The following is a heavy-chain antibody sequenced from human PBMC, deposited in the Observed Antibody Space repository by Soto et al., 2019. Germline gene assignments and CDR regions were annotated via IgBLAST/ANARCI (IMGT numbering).Heavy chain of an antibody. CDR3: ARDYSSRPDF. V-gene: IGHV1-46*03. J-gene: IGHJ4*02. CDR2: INPSGGST. CDR1: GYTFISNY. Sequence: ASVKVSCKASGYTFISNYVHWVRQAPGQGLEWMGIINPSGGSTIAQKFQGRVTMTRDTSTSTVYMELSSLRSEDTAVYYCARDYSSRPDFWGQGTLVTVSS. D-gene: IGHD6-13*01.